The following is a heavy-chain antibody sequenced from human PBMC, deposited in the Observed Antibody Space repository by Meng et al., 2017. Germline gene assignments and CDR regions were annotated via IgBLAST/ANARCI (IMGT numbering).Heavy chain of an antibody. Sequence: ESLKISCTVSGGSISSYYWSWIRQPPGKGLEWIGYIYYSGSTNYNPSLKSRVTISVDTSKNQFSLKLSSVTAADTAVYYCARDREIPGSYVFDYWGQGTLVTVSS. CDR3: ARDREIPGSYVFDY. CDR2: IYYSGST. J-gene: IGHJ4*02. D-gene: IGHD1-26*01. V-gene: IGHV4-59*01. CDR1: GGSISSYY.